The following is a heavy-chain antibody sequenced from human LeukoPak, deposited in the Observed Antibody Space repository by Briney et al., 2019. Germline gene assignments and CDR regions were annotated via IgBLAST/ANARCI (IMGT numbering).Heavy chain of an antibody. V-gene: IGHV3-66*04. CDR2: IYSGGST. Sequence: GGSLRLSCAASGFTFSSYAMSWVRQAPGKGLEWVSVIYSGGSTYYADSVKGRFTISRDNSKNTLYLQMNSLRAEDTAVYYCAIHNYYDSSGPSPQSLDYWGQGTLVTVSS. D-gene: IGHD3-22*01. J-gene: IGHJ4*02. CDR1: GFTFSSYA. CDR3: AIHNYYDSSGPSPQSLDY.